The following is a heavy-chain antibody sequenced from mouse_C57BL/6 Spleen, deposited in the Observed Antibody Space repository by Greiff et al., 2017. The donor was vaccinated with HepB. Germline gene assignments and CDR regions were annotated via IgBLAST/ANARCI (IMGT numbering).Heavy chain of an antibody. V-gene: IGHV5-9-1*02. CDR3: TRGGDYDYDRGYAMDY. Sequence: EVKLQESGEGLVKPGGSLKLSCAASGFTFSSYAMSWVRQTPEKRLEWVAYISSGGDYIYYADTVKGRFTISRDNARNTLYLQMSSLKSEDTAMYYCTRGGDYDYDRGYAMDYWGQGTSVTVSS. CDR1: GFTFSSYA. J-gene: IGHJ4*01. D-gene: IGHD2-4*01. CDR2: ISSGGDYI.